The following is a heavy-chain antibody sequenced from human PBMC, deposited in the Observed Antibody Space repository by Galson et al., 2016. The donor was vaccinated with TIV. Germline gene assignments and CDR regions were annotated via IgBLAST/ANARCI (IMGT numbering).Heavy chain of an antibody. V-gene: IGHV3-7*01. J-gene: IGHJ4*02. CDR1: RSTFSCSW. CDR2: RNGDGSDI. CDR3: APWLGTSNS. D-gene: IGHD6-19*01. Sequence: SLRLSCSDSRSTFSCSWMNWVRQAPGEGLEWGANRNGDGSDIKYVDSLKGRFTMSIDNVKNSLSLQMSNLSAEDTAIYYCAPWLGTSNSWGQGTLVTVSS.